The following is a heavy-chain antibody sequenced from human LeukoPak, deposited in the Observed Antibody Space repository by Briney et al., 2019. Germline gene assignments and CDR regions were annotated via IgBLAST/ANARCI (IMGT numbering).Heavy chain of an antibody. D-gene: IGHD4-17*01. V-gene: IGHV1-2*02. Sequence: RWASVKVSCKASGYTFTSYAMNWVRQAPGQGLEWMGWINPNSGGTNYAQKFQGRVTMTRDTSISTAYMELSRLRSDDTAVYYCARLDYGVDYWGQGTLVTVSS. CDR3: ARLDYGVDY. CDR2: INPNSGGT. J-gene: IGHJ4*02. CDR1: GYTFTSYA.